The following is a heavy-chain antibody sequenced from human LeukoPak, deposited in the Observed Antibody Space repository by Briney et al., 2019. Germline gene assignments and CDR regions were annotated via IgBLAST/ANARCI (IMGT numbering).Heavy chain of an antibody. J-gene: IGHJ4*02. CDR3: ARGSTRNWYVDY. V-gene: IGHV1-2*02. D-gene: IGHD1-1*01. Sequence: GPVKVSCKAPGYIFIGYYMHWVRQAPGQGLEWMGWINPNSGGTKYAQKFQGRVTMTRDMSTSTVYMELSSLRSEDTAVYYCARGSTRNWYVDYWGQGTLVTVSS. CDR1: GYIFIGYY. CDR2: INPNSGGT.